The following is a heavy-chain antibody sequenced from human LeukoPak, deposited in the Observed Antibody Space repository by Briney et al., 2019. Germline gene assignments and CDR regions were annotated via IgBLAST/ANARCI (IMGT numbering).Heavy chain of an antibody. V-gene: IGHV3-30*02. CDR1: GFTFNNYG. CDR3: AKDLPIMALDY. D-gene: IGHD5-24*01. Sequence: GGSLRLSCAASGFTFNNYGMHWVRQAPGKGLEWVAFIRYDGSNKYYADSVKGRFNISRDISKNTVYLRMNSLRPEDTAVYYCAKDLPIMALDYWGQGTLVTVSS. J-gene: IGHJ4*02. CDR2: IRYDGSNK.